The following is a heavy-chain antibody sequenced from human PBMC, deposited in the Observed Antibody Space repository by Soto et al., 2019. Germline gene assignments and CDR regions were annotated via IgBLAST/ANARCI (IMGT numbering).Heavy chain of an antibody. CDR3: AKDPNDILTGYVVDV. CDR1: GFTFSSYG. CDR2: ISYDGSNK. D-gene: IGHD3-9*01. J-gene: IGHJ6*04. Sequence: GGSLRLSCAASGFTFSSYGMHWVRQAPGKGLEWVAVISYDGSNKYYADSVKGRFTISRDNSKNTLYLQMNSLRAEDTAVYYCAKDPNDILTGYVVDVWGKGTTVTVSS. V-gene: IGHV3-30*18.